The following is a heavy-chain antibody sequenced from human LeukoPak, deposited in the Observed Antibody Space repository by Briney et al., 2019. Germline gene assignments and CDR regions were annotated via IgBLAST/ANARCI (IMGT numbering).Heavy chain of an antibody. CDR3: ARDGEYCSGGSCSYYFDY. Sequence: SETLSLTCTVSGGSISSYYWSWIRQPPGKGLEWIGYIYYSGSTNYNPSLKSRVTISVDTSKNQFSLKLSSVTAADTAVYYCARDGEYCSGGSCSYYFDYWGQGTLVTVSS. J-gene: IGHJ4*02. D-gene: IGHD2-15*01. CDR2: IYYSGST. CDR1: GGSISSYY. V-gene: IGHV4-59*12.